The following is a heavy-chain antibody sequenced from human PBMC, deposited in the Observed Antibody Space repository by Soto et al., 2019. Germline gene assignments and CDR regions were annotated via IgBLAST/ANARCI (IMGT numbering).Heavy chain of an antibody. CDR3: VKDRRQWLAYFDY. Sequence: GGSLRLSCSASGFTFSNYAMHWVRQAPGKGLEHVSAITSNGGSTYYADSVKGRFTISRDNSKNTLYLEMSSLRTDDTAVYYCVKDRRQWLAYFDYWGQGTLVTVSS. J-gene: IGHJ4*02. D-gene: IGHD6-19*01. CDR1: GFTFSNYA. CDR2: ITSNGGST. V-gene: IGHV3-64D*08.